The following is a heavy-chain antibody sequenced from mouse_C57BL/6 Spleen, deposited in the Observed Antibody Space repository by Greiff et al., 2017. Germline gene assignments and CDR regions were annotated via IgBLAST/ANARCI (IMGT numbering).Heavy chain of an antibody. CDR3: TRHLRRGAMDY. D-gene: IGHD6-1*01. J-gene: IGHJ4*01. V-gene: IGHV1-15*01. CDR2: IDPETGGT. CDR1: GYTFTDYE. Sequence: QVQLQQSGAELVRPGASVTLSCKASGYTFTDYEMHWVKQTPVHGLEWIGAIDPETGGTAYNQKFKGKAILTADKSSSTAYMELRSLTSEDSAVYYCTRHLRRGAMDYWGQGTSVTVSS.